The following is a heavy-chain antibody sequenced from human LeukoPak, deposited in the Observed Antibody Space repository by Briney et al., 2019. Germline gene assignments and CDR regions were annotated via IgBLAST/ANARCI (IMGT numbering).Heavy chain of an antibody. CDR1: GFTFSDYD. CDR2: IGTAGDT. D-gene: IGHD3-16*01. V-gene: IGHV3-13*01. Sequence: GGSLGLSCAASGFTFSDYDMHWVRQATGKGLEWVSAIGTAGDTYYTGSVKGRFTISRENAKNSLYLQMNSLRAGDTAVYYCAKDRHPRGDDAFDIWGQGTMVTVSS. J-gene: IGHJ3*02. CDR3: AKDRHPRGDDAFDI.